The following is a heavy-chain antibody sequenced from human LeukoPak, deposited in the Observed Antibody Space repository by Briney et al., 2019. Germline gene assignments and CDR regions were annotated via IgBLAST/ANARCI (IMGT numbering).Heavy chain of an antibody. CDR2: ISAYNGNT. V-gene: IGHV1-18*01. CDR3: ARAIAVAGTLYYYYYYYMDV. J-gene: IGHJ6*03. Sequence: GESLKISCKGSGYSFTSYGISWVRQAPGQGLEWMGWISAYNGNTNYAQKLQGRVTMTTDTSTSTAYMELRSLRSDDTAVYYCARAIAVAGTLYYYYYYYMDVWGKGTTVTISS. D-gene: IGHD6-19*01. CDR1: GYSFTSYG.